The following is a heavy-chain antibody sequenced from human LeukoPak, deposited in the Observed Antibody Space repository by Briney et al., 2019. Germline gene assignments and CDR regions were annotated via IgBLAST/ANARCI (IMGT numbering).Heavy chain of an antibody. D-gene: IGHD3-10*01. CDR1: GFTFNSYA. CDR3: AREDYYGSGTIDY. V-gene: IGHV3-30*04. CDR2: ISYDGSNK. J-gene: IGHJ4*02. Sequence: GGSLRLSCAASGFTFNSYAMHWVRQAPGKGLEWVAVISYDGSNKYYADSVKGRFTISRDNSKNTLYLQMNSLRAEDTAVYYCAREDYYGSGTIDYWGQGTLVTVSS.